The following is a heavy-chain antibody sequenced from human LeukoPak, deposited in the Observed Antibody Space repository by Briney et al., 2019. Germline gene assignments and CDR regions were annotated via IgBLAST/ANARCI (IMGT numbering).Heavy chain of an antibody. CDR1: GYTFTSYG. D-gene: IGHD2-15*01. Sequence: ASVKVSCKASGYTFTSYGISWVRQAPGQGLEGMGWISAYNGNTNYAQKLQGRVTMTTDTSTSTAYMELRSLRADDTAVYYCARDPLYCSGGSCYAVSYYYYGMDVWGKGTTVTVSS. J-gene: IGHJ6*04. CDR3: ARDPLYCSGGSCYAVSYYYYGMDV. V-gene: IGHV1-18*04. CDR2: ISAYNGNT.